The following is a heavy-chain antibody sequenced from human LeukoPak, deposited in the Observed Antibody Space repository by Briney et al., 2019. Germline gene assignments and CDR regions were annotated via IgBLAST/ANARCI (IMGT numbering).Heavy chain of an antibody. D-gene: IGHD3-22*01. V-gene: IGHV3-23*01. Sequence: AGSLRLSCAASGFTFNNYAMSWVRQAPGKGLEWDSAISGSGGSTYYADSVKGRFTISRDNSKNTLYRQMNSLRAEDTAVYYCVKEHYYDSSGYSDYWGQGTLVTVSS. CDR3: VKEHYYDSSGYSDY. CDR2: ISGSGGST. CDR1: GFTFNNYA. J-gene: IGHJ4*02.